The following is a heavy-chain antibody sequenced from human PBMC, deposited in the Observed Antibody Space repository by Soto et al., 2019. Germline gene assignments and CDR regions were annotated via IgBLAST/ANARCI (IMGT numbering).Heavy chain of an antibody. CDR3: ARAFGYYGSGRYGMDV. CDR2: INHSGST. Sequence: QVQLQQWGAGLLKPSETLSLTCAVYGGSFSGYYWSWIRQPPGKGLEWIGEINHSGSTNYNPSLKSRCTISVDTSKNQFSLKLSSVTAADTAVYYCARAFGYYGSGRYGMDVWGQGTTVTVSS. J-gene: IGHJ6*02. CDR1: GGSFSGYY. V-gene: IGHV4-34*01. D-gene: IGHD3-10*01.